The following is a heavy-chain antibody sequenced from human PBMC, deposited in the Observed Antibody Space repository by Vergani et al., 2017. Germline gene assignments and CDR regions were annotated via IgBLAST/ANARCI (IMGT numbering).Heavy chain of an antibody. CDR1: GYTFTSYD. CDR2: MNPNSGNT. V-gene: IGHV1-8*01. CDR3: ARVPYYYGSGSYYSRPDY. Sequence: QVQLVQSGAEVKKPGASVKVSCTASGYTFTSYDINWVRQATGQGLEWMGWMNPNSGNTGYAQKFQGRVTMTRNTSISTAYMELSSLRSEDTAVYYCARVPYYYGSGSYYSRPDYWGQGTLVTVSS. D-gene: IGHD3-10*01. J-gene: IGHJ4*02.